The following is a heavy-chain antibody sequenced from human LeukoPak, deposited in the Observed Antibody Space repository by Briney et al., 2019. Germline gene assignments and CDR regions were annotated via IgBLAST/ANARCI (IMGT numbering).Heavy chain of an antibody. Sequence: SETLSLTCTVSGYSISSGYYWGWIRQPPGKGLEWIGSIYHSGSTYYNPSLKSRVTISVDTSKNQFSLKLSSVTAADTAVYYCARAYWRGYCSSTSCPNYYYYYMDVWGKGTTVTISS. CDR3: ARAYWRGYCSSTSCPNYYYYYMDV. CDR2: IYHSGST. V-gene: IGHV4-38-2*02. CDR1: GYSISSGYY. D-gene: IGHD2-2*01. J-gene: IGHJ6*03.